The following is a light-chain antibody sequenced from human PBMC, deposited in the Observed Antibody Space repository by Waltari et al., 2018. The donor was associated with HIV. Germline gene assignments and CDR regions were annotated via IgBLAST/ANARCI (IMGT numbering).Light chain of an antibody. CDR1: SSDVGSYNL. CDR3: CSKAGSRTV. J-gene: IGLJ1*01. Sequence: QSALTQPASVSGSPGQSITISCTAASSDVGSYNLVSWYQHHPGSPPKPLFYEGTKRPSGVASRFSASKSGKTASLTISGLQPEDEAEYYCCSKAGSRTVFGPGTKVTVL. CDR2: EGT. V-gene: IGLV2-23*01.